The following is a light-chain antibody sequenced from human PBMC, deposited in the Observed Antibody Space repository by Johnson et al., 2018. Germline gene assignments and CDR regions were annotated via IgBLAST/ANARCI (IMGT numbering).Light chain of an antibody. J-gene: IGLJ1*01. CDR3: GTWDSSLSAGNV. V-gene: IGLV1-51*02. CDR1: SSNIGNNY. CDR2: ENN. Sequence: QSVLTQPPSVSAAPGQKVTISCSGSSSNIGNNYVSWNQQLPGTAPKLLIYENNKLPSGIPDRFSGSKSGTSATLGITGLQTGDAAAYYCGTWDSSLSAGNVFGTGTKVTVL.